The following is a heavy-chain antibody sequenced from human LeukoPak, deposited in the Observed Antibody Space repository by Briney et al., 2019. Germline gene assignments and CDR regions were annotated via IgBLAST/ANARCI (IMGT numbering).Heavy chain of an antibody. Sequence: PGGSLRLSCAASGFTFSGYWMSWVRQAPGKGLEWVANIKQDGSEKYYVDSVKGRFTISRDNAKNSLYLQMNSLRAEDTAVYYCARDGVVIDFDYWGQGTLVTVSS. V-gene: IGHV3-7*01. J-gene: IGHJ4*02. CDR1: GFTFSGYW. D-gene: IGHD3-3*01. CDR3: ARDGVVIDFDY. CDR2: IKQDGSEK.